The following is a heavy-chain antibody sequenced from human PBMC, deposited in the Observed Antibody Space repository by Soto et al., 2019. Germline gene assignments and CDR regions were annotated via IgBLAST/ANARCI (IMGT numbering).Heavy chain of an antibody. Sequence: QLQLQESGSGLVKPSQTLSLTCAVSGGSISSGGYSWSWIRQPPGKGLEWIGYIYHSGSTYYNPSLKSRVTISVDRSKNQFSLKLSSVTAADTAVYYCARAPAYCSGGSCYSGGWFDYWGQGTLVTVSS. CDR3: ARAPAYCSGGSCYSGGWFDY. CDR2: IYHSGST. J-gene: IGHJ4*02. V-gene: IGHV4-30-2*01. D-gene: IGHD2-15*01. CDR1: GGSISSGGYS.